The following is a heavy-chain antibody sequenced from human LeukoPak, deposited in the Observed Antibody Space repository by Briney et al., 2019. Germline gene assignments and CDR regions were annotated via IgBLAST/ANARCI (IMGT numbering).Heavy chain of an antibody. D-gene: IGHD2-15*01. Sequence: ASVKVSCTASGYIFTGYYMHGVRQAPGQGLEWMGWLNLNSGDTEYAQKFQGRVTMTRDTSISTAYMELSRLRSDDTAVYYCARANRVVAAHYYYYYMGVWGKGTAVTVS. V-gene: IGHV1-2*02. CDR2: LNLNSGDT. CDR1: GYIFTGYY. J-gene: IGHJ6*03. CDR3: ARANRVVAAHYYYYYMGV.